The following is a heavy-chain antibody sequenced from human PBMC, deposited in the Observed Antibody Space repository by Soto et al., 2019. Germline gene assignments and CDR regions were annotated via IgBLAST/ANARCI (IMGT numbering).Heavy chain of an antibody. V-gene: IGHV5-10-1*04. J-gene: IGHJ6*02. CDR3: ATQYCSGGRCYYYYGMDV. CDR1: GYSFTSYW. D-gene: IGHD2-15*01. CDR2: IDPSDSYT. Sequence: GESLKISCKGSGYSFTSYWISWVRQMPGKGLEWMGRIDPSDSYTNYSPSFQGQVTISADKSTSTAYLQWSSLKASDTAMYYCATQYCSGGRCYYYYGMDVWGQGTTVTVSS.